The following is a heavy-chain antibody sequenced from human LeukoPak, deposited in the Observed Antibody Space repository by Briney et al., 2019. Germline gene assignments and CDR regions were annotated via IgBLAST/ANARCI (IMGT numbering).Heavy chain of an antibody. V-gene: IGHV1-69-2*01. CDR1: GYTFTDYY. CDR2: VDPEDGET. Sequence: ASVKVSCKVSGYTFTDYYMHWVPQAPGKGLEWMGLVDPEDGETIYAEKFQGRVTITADTSTDTAYMELSSLRSEDTAVYYCVKWELLEDAFDIWGQGTMVTVPS. J-gene: IGHJ3*02. D-gene: IGHD1-26*01. CDR3: VKWELLEDAFDI.